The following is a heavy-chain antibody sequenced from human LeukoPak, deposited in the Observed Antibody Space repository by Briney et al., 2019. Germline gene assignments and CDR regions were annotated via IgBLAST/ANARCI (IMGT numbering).Heavy chain of an antibody. CDR3: ARGVRGVINYMDV. CDR2: ISSSGSFT. V-gene: IGHV3-21*01. CDR1: GFTFSSYS. D-gene: IGHD3-10*01. Sequence: GGSLRLSCAVSGFTFSSYSMNWVRQGPGKGLEWVSSISSSGSFTYYADSVRGRFTISRDNAKNSLYLQMNSLRAEDTAVCHCARGVRGVINYMDVWGKGTTVTVSS. J-gene: IGHJ6*03.